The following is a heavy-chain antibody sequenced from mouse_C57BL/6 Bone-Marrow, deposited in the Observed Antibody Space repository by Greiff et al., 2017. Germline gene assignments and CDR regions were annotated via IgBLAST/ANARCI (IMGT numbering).Heavy chain of an antibody. D-gene: IGHD1-1*01. J-gene: IGHJ1*03. CDR2: INPNYGTT. CDR1: GYSFTDYN. Sequence: VQLKQSGPELVKPGASVKISCKASGYSFTDYNMNWVKQSNGKSLEWIGVINPNYGTTSYNQKFKGKATLTVDQSSSTAYMQLNSLTSEDSAVYYCARKTVVATDWYFDVWGTGTTVTVSS. V-gene: IGHV1-39*01. CDR3: ARKTVVATDWYFDV.